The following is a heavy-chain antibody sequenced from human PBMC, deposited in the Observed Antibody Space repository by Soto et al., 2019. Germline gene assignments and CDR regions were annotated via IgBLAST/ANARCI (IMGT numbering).Heavy chain of an antibody. CDR1: GDSVSSKSAA. CDR3: ARTGDYFVDY. V-gene: IGHV6-1*01. J-gene: IGHJ4*02. CDR2: TYYRSKWSS. D-gene: IGHD7-27*01. Sequence: SQTLSLTCAISGDSVSSKSAAWHWIRQSPSRGLEWLGRTYYRSKWSSNYAVSVKSRITINPDTSKNQFSLQLRSVTPDDAAMDYCARTGDYFVDYCGQGNRVTVLS.